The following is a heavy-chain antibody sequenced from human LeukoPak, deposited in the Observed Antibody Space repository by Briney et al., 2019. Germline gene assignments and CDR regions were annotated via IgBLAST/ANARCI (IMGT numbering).Heavy chain of an antibody. J-gene: IGHJ4*02. CDR1: GYTFTVYS. CDR2: IDPDSGVI. Sequence: ASVKVSCKASGYTFTVYSIHWVRQAPGQRLEFVGRIDPDSGVIEYAQNFQGRATMTTDTSVRTAHLYLNSLTSDDTAVYYCAISIQAPPIPTFDYWGQGTPVTVSS. D-gene: IGHD5-24*01. V-gene: IGHV1-2*02. CDR3: AISIQAPPIPTFDY.